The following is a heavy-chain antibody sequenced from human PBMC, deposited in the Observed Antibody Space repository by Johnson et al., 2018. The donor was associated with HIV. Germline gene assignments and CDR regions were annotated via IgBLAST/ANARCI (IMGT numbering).Heavy chain of an antibody. CDR1: GFTFSTYA. D-gene: IGHD3-10*01. CDR2: ISNDGSNK. J-gene: IGHJ3*02. CDR3: AKEGITMEVDI. Sequence: QVQLVESGGGVVQPGRSLRVSCAASGFTFSTYAMHWVRQAPGKGLEWVAVISNDGSNKYYAQSVKGRFTISRDNSKNTLYLQMNSLRAEDTAVYYCAKEGITMEVDIWGQGTMVTVSS. V-gene: IGHV3-30*04.